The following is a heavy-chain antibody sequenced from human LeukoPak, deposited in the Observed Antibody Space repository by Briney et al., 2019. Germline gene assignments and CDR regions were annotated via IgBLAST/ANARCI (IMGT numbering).Heavy chain of an antibody. D-gene: IGHD3-16*01. CDR3: ARGYAFDY. Sequence: SVKVSCKASGGTFSRYTLNWVRQAPGQGFEWMGGISPLFGSAKYAQKFQGRVTITADESTSTAYMELRSLRSEDTAVYYCARGYAFDYWGQGTLVTVSS. V-gene: IGHV1-69*13. J-gene: IGHJ4*02. CDR1: GGTFSRYT. CDR2: ISPLFGSA.